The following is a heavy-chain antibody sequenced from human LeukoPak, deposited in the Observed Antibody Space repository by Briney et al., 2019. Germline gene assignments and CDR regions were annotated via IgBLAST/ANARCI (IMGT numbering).Heavy chain of an antibody. D-gene: IGHD1-26*01. J-gene: IGHJ3*02. CDR2: ISSSSSNI. V-gene: IGHV3-21*01. CDR3: ARDQVGATLDAFDT. CDR1: GFTFSSYS. Sequence: GGSLRLSCAASGFTFSSYSMNWVRQAPGKGLEYVSSISSSSSNIYYADSVKGRFTISRDNAKNSLYLQMNSLRAEDTAVYYCARDQVGATLDAFDTWGQGTMVTVSS.